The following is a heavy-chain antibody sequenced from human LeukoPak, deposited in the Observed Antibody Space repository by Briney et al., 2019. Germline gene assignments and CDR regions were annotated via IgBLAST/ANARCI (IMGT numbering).Heavy chain of an antibody. Sequence: GGSLRLSCAASGFTFSSYSMNWVRQAPGKGLEWVSSISSSSSYIYYADSVKGRFTISRDNAKNSLYLQMNSLRAEDTAVYYCARDFQYCSSTSCYDLRDFDYWGQGTLVTVSS. CDR1: GFTFSSYS. D-gene: IGHD2-2*01. CDR2: ISSSSSYI. J-gene: IGHJ4*02. V-gene: IGHV3-21*01. CDR3: ARDFQYCSSTSCYDLRDFDY.